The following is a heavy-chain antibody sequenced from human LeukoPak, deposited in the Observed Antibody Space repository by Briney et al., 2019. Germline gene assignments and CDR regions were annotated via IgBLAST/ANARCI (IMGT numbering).Heavy chain of an antibody. Sequence: GGTLRLSCAASGFTFSRNGMTWVRQAPGKGLEWVSRINSDGSSTSYADSVKGRFTISRDNAKNTLYLQMNSLRAEDTAVYYCAKEIWPTVTTPGRTYFDYWGQGTLVTVSS. CDR2: INSDGSST. D-gene: IGHD4-17*01. CDR1: GFTFSRNG. V-gene: IGHV3-74*01. CDR3: AKEIWPTVTTPGRTYFDY. J-gene: IGHJ4*02.